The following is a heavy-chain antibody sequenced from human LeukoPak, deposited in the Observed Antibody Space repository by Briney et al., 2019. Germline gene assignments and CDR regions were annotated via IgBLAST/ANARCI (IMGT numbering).Heavy chain of an antibody. CDR3: ARLVSGSVDS. D-gene: IGHD1-26*01. J-gene: IGHJ4*02. CDR2: IHSGGST. Sequence: GGSLRLSCAASGFTVSNNYMSWARQAPGKGLEWVSVIHSGGSTYYSDSVKGRFTISRDNSQNTLYLQMNSLRAEDTAVFYCARLVSGSVDSWGQGTLVTVSS. CDR1: GFTVSNNY. V-gene: IGHV3-53*01.